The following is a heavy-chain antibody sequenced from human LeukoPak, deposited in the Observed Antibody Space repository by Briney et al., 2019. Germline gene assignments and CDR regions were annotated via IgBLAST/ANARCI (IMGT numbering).Heavy chain of an antibody. V-gene: IGHV4-34*01. Sequence: SETLSLXCAVYGGSFSGYYWSWIRQPPGKGLEWIGEINHSGSTNYNPSLKSRVTISVDTSKNQFSLKLSSVTAADTAVYYCARGPPVDYWGQGTLVTVSS. J-gene: IGHJ4*02. CDR1: GGSFSGYY. CDR2: INHSGST. CDR3: ARGPPVDY.